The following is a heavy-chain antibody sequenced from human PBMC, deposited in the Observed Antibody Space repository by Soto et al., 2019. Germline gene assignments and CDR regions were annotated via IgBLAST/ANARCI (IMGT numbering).Heavy chain of an antibody. J-gene: IGHJ4*02. CDR1: GGSFSGHS. CDR2: INHSGRV. D-gene: IGHD3-22*01. Sequence: SETLSLTCAVYGGSFSGHSWTWIRQSPGKGLEWIGDINHSGRVNYSPSLKSRVTISLDTSKNQFSLTLSAVTAADTAMYYCSTRAYDSSGYFDYWGQGTLVTVSS. CDR3: STRAYDSSGYFDY. V-gene: IGHV4-34*01.